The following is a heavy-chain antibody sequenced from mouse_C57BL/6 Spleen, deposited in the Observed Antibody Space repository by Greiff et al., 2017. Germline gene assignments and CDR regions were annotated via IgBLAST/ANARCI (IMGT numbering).Heavy chain of an antibody. Sequence: EVQLQQSGPELVKPGASVKISCKASGYTFTDYYMNWVKQSHGKSLEWIGDINPNNGGTSYNQKFKGKATLAVDKSSSTAYMELRSLTSEDSAVYYCARKLGQGFAYWGQGTLVTVSA. CDR2: INPNNGGT. V-gene: IGHV1-26*01. CDR1: GYTFTDYY. J-gene: IGHJ3*01. CDR3: ARKLGQGFAY. D-gene: IGHD4-1*01.